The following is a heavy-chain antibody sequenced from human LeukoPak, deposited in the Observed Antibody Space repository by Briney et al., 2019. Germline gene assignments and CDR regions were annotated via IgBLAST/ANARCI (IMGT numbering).Heavy chain of an antibody. D-gene: IGHD6-13*01. J-gene: IGHJ4*02. Sequence: ASVKVSCKASGYTFTSYAMNWVRQAPGQGLEWMGWINTNTGNPTYAQGFTGRFVFSLDTSVSTAYLQISSLKAEDTAVYYCARGKSSSWYSDSYPDDYWGQGTLVTVSS. CDR3: ARGKSSSWYSDSYPDDY. CDR2: INTNTGNP. CDR1: GYTFTSYA. V-gene: IGHV7-4-1*02.